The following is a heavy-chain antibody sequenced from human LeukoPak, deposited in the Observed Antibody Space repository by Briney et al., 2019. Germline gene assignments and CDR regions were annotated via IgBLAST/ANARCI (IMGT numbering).Heavy chain of an antibody. D-gene: IGHD3-22*01. V-gene: IGHV4-31*03. J-gene: IGHJ1*01. CDR1: GGSISSGGYY. CDR2: IYYSGST. Sequence: PSQTLSLTCTVSGGSISSGGYYWSRIRQHPGKGLEWIGYIYYSGSTYYNPSLKSRVTISVDRSKNQFSLKLSSVTAADTAVYYCASYSSGYYYGTETAEYFQHWGQGTLVTVSS. CDR3: ASYSSGYYYGTETAEYFQH.